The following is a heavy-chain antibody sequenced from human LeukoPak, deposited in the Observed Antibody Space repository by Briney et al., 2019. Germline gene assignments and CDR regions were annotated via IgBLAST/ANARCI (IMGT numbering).Heavy chain of an antibody. CDR3: ARERASNNHDNWFDP. V-gene: IGHV4-34*01. CDR1: GASFSDYY. Sequence: PSKTLSLTCAVYGASFSDYYWSWIRHSPAKGLEWIGEVNHSGSAKYNPSLKSRVTISADKSKNRFFLRLSPVAAADSGVYYCARERASNNHDNWFDPWGQGTLVTVSS. CDR2: VNHSGSA. J-gene: IGHJ5*02.